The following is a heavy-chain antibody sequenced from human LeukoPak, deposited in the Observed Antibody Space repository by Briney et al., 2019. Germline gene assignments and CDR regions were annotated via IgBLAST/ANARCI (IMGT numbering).Heavy chain of an antibody. Sequence: GASVKVSCKASGGTFSSYAISWVRQAPGQGLEWTGRIIPILGIANYAQKFQGRVTITADKSTSTAYMELSSLRSEDTAVYYCARIREGYCSSTSCPYYFDYWGQGTLVTVSS. D-gene: IGHD2-2*01. V-gene: IGHV1-69*04. CDR2: IIPILGIA. CDR3: ARIREGYCSSTSCPYYFDY. CDR1: GGTFSSYA. J-gene: IGHJ4*02.